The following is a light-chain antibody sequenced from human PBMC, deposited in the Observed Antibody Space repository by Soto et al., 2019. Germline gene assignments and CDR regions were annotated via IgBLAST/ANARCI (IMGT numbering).Light chain of an antibody. CDR1: QGISSY. J-gene: IGKJ5*01. CDR2: AAS. V-gene: IGKV1-9*01. CDR3: QQFKSYPIT. Sequence: DIPLTQSPSFLSASVGDRVTITCRASQGISSYSAWYQQKPGKAPKLLIYAASTLQSGVPSRFSGSGSGTEFTLTISSLQPEDFATYYCQQFKSYPITFGQGTRLEIK.